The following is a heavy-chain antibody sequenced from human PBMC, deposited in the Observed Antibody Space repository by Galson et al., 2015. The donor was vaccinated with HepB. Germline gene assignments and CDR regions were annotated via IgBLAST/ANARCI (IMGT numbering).Heavy chain of an antibody. Sequence: SLRLSCAASGFTFSSYWMSWVRQAPGKGLEWVANIKQDGSEKYYVDSVKGRFTISRDNAKSSLYLQMNSLRAEDTAVYYCARGGPDIVVVPAATYYLDYWGQGTLVTVSS. CDR2: IKQDGSEK. J-gene: IGHJ4*02. CDR3: ARGGPDIVVVPAATYYLDY. CDR1: GFTFSSYW. D-gene: IGHD2-2*01. V-gene: IGHV3-7*03.